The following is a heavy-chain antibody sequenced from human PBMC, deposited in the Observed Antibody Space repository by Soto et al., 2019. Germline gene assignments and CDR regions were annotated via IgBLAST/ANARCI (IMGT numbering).Heavy chain of an antibody. CDR2: IYYSGST. V-gene: IGHV4-59*08. Sequence: SETLSLTCTVSGASLSSYYWSWIRQPPGKGLEWIGYIYYSGSTNYNPSLKSRVTISVDTSKNQFSLKLSSVTAADTAVYYCARHTPCSGGSCYPDYWGQGTLVTVSS. J-gene: IGHJ4*02. D-gene: IGHD2-15*01. CDR3: ARHTPCSGGSCYPDY. CDR1: GASLSSYY.